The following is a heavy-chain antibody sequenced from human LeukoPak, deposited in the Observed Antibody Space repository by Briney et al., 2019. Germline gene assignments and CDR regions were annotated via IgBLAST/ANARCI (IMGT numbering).Heavy chain of an antibody. CDR3: ARTNYDFWSGYYYYYYMDV. CDR2: IIPIFGTA. CDR1: GGTFSSYA. Sequence: SVKVSCKASGGTFSSYAISWVRQAPGQGLEWMGGIIPIFGTANYAQKSQGRVTITTDESTSTAYMELSSLRSEDTAVYYCARTNYDFWSGYYYYYYMDVWGKGTTVTVSS. J-gene: IGHJ6*03. V-gene: IGHV1-69*05. D-gene: IGHD3-3*01.